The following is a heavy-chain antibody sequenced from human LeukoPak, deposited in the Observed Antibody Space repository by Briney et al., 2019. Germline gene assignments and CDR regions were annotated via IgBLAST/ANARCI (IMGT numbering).Heavy chain of an antibody. CDR1: GYTFTGYY. V-gene: IGHV1-2*02. J-gene: IGHJ4*02. Sequence: GASVKVSCKASGYTFTGYYMHWVRQAPGQGLEWMGWINPNSGGTNYAQKFQGRVTMTRDTSISTAYMELSRLRSDDTAVYYCAKTLSAQWLVTTNFDYWGQGTLVTVSS. CDR2: INPNSGGT. CDR3: AKTLSAQWLVTTNFDY. D-gene: IGHD6-19*01.